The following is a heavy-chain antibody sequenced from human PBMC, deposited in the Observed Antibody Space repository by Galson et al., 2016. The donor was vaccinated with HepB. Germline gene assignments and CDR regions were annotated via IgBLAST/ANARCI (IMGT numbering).Heavy chain of an antibody. J-gene: IGHJ5*01. V-gene: IGHV4-4*02. Sequence: TLSLTCGVSGDSITSKTWWTWVRLPPGKGLEWIGEIDQSGSVNDSPSLRSRVTISLDKSRNNFSLRLNSVTAADTAVYYCAAARLQDEWFGEYVLDSWGQGKLVTVSS. CDR1: GDSITSKTW. CDR3: AAARLQDEWFGEYVLDS. D-gene: IGHD3-10*01. CDR2: IDQSGSV.